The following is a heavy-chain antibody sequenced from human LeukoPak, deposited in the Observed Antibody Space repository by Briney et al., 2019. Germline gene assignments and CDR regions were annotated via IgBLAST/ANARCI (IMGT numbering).Heavy chain of an antibody. CDR1: GFTFSSYA. V-gene: IGHV3-13*01. CDR3: ARRTTSSRYYYYMDV. D-gene: IGHD4-11*01. Sequence: GGSLRLSCAASGFTFSSYAMHWVRQAPGKGLEWVSTIGIAGDTYYPGSVKGRFTVSREFAKNSFYLQMNSLRAEDTAVYYCARRTTSSRYYYYMDVWGKGTTVTVSS. J-gene: IGHJ6*03. CDR2: IGIAGDT.